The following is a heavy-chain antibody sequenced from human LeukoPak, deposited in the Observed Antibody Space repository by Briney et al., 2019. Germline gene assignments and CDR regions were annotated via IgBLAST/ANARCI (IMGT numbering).Heavy chain of an antibody. Sequence: PSETLCLTCTVSGGSISSYYWSWIRQPPGKGLEWIGYIYYSGSTNYNPSLKSRVTISVDTSKNQFSLKLSSVTAADTAVYYCARARGPFGAFDIWGQGTMDTVSS. J-gene: IGHJ3*02. CDR1: GGSISSYY. D-gene: IGHD3-10*01. V-gene: IGHV4-59*12. CDR2: IYYSGST. CDR3: ARARGPFGAFDI.